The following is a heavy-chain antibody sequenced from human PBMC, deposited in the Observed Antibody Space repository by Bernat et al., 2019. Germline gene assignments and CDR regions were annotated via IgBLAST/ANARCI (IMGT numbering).Heavy chain of an antibody. J-gene: IGHJ4*02. CDR1: GFTFSTYW. CDR2: IKHDGSEK. CDR3: ARGLGGF. V-gene: IGHV3-7*03. Sequence: EVQLVESGGGLVQPGGSLRLSCSASGFTFSTYWMIWVRQAPGKGLEWVANIKHDGSEKYYVDSVKGRFSISRDNAKNTLYTQMNSLRGEDTAVYYCARGLGGFWGQGTLVTVSS.